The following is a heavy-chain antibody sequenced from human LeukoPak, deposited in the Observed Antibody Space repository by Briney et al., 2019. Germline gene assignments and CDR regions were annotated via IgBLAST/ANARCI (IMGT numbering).Heavy chain of an antibody. J-gene: IGHJ4*02. Sequence: GGSLRLSCAASGFTVNNNYMNWVRQAPGKGLEWVSSISSLSSYIYYADSLKGRFTISRDNAKNSLYLQMNSLRAEDTAVYYCARGGPRDGYDYWGQGTLVTVSS. CDR2: ISSLSSYI. CDR3: ARGGPRDGYDY. V-gene: IGHV3-21*01. CDR1: GFTVNNNY. D-gene: IGHD5-18*01.